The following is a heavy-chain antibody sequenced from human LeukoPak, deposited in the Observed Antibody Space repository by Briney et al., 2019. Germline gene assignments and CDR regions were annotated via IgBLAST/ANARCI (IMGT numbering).Heavy chain of an antibody. D-gene: IGHD6-19*01. CDR3: ARLAHSSGWYDYFDY. Sequence: GGSLRLSCAASGFTFSGYSMNWVRQAPGKGLEWVSSISSSSSYIYYADSVKGRFTISRDNAKNSLYLQMNSLRAEDTAVYYCARLAHSSGWYDYFDYWGQGTLVTVSS. CDR1: GFTFSGYS. CDR2: ISSSSSYI. J-gene: IGHJ4*02. V-gene: IGHV3-21*01.